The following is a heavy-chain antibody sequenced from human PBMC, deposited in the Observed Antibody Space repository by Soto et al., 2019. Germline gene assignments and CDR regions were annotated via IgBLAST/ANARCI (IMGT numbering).Heavy chain of an antibody. V-gene: IGHV4-30-2*01. J-gene: IGHJ4*02. CDR1: GGSISSGGYS. Sequence: QLQLQESGSGLGKPSQTLSLTCAVSGGSISSGGYSWSWIRQPPGTGLEWIGYIYHSGSTYYNPSLQSRVTISVDRSKNQFSMKLSSVTAADTAVYYCARGRTFGSGYYTGQYCDSWGQGTLVTVSS. CDR2: IYHSGST. D-gene: IGHD3-3*01. CDR3: ARGRTFGSGYYTGQYCDS.